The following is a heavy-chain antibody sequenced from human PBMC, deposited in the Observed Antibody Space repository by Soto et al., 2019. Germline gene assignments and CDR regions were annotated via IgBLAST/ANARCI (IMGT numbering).Heavy chain of an antibody. V-gene: IGHV4-59*01. Sequence: NPSETLSLTCTVSGDSLSRFYWSWIRQTPGKGLEWICYVYSNGATNHNPSLQSRVTISIDTSKNQFSLKLTSLTAAETAVTYCARDTLAGLDPWGQRILVTVSS. CDR2: VYSNGAT. J-gene: IGHJ5*02. CDR1: GDSLSRFY. CDR3: ARDTLAGLDP.